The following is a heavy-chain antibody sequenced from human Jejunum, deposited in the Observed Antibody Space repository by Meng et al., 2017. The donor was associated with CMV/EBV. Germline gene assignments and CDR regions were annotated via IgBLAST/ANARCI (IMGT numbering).Heavy chain of an antibody. CDR1: GASFGGYY. CDR3: ARRVVPAAIGY. D-gene: IGHD2-2*01. CDR2: INHIGST. V-gene: IGHV4-34*01. J-gene: IGHJ4*02. Sequence: LTCAVYGASFGGYYWSWIRQPPGKRLEWIGEINHIGSTKYNPSLRSRATISLDTSKNQFSLKLNSVTAADTAIYYCARRVVPAAIGYWGQGSLVTVSS.